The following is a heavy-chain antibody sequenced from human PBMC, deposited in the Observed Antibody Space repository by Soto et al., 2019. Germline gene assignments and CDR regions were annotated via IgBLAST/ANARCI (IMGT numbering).Heavy chain of an antibody. D-gene: IGHD3-10*01. CDR2: IIPIFGTA. CDR3: ARGRYYGSGSRTDYYYYYGMDV. V-gene: IGHV1-69*12. Sequence: QVQLVQSGAEVKKPGSSVKVSCKASGGTFSSYAISWVRQAPGQGLEWMGGIIPIFGTANYAQKFQGRVTITADESTSTAYMELSSLRSEDTGGYYCARGRYYGSGSRTDYYYYYGMDVWGQGTTVTVSS. CDR1: GGTFSSYA. J-gene: IGHJ6*02.